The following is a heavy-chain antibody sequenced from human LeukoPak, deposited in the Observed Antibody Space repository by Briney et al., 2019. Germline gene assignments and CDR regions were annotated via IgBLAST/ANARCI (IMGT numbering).Heavy chain of an antibody. CDR3: AKAMVTYYYYGMDV. CDR1: GFTFSSYW. J-gene: IGHJ6*02. V-gene: IGHV3-7*03. Sequence: GGSLRLSCAASGFTFSSYWMNWARQAPGKGLEWVASINHNGNVNYYVDSVKGRFTISRDNSKNTLYLQMNSLRAEDTAIYYCAKAMVTYYYYGMDVWGQGTTVTVSS. D-gene: IGHD5-18*01. CDR2: INHNGNVN.